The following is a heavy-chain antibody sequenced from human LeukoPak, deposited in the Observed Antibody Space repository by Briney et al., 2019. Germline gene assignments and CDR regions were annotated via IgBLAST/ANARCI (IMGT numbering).Heavy chain of an antibody. J-gene: IGHJ6*03. V-gene: IGHV1-46*01. CDR3: ARDIVVVPANKKDNIRDYYYYYMDV. CDR1: GYTFTTYY. Sequence: ASVKVSCKTSGYTFTTYYMHWVRQPPGQGLEWMGIINPTCGSTRFVQKFQGRVTMTRDMSTSTVYMELSSLRSEDTAVDYCARDIVVVPANKKDNIRDYYYYYMDVWGKGTTVTVSS. D-gene: IGHD2-2*01. CDR2: INPTCGST.